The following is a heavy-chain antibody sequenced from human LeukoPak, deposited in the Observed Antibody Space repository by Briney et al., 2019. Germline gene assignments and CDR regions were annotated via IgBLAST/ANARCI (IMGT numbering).Heavy chain of an antibody. CDR2: IYYSGRT. J-gene: IGHJ3*02. CDR3: ARSALGRDAFDI. V-gene: IGHV4-61*03. D-gene: IGHD1-26*01. Sequence: PSETLSLTCTVSGGSVRSGSYYWNWIRQPPDKGLEWIGYIYYSGRTDYNPSLKSRVTISVDTSKNLFSVKLSSVTAADTAVYYCARSALGRDAFDIWGQGTMVTVSS. CDR1: GGSVRSGSYY.